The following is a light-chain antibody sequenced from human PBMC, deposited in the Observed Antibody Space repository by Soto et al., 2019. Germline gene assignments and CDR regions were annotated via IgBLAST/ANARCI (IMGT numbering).Light chain of an antibody. CDR2: TTS. CDR3: QQSYSMPGT. CDR1: QRIRFY. Sequence: DIQMTQCPSSLSASIVVRVTITCRASQRIRFYLNWYQQKPGKAPKLLIYTTSNVQSGVPSRMSGSGSGTDFTLTISSLQAEDVATYYCQQSYSMPGTFGQGTKVDIK. J-gene: IGKJ1*01. V-gene: IGKV1-39*01.